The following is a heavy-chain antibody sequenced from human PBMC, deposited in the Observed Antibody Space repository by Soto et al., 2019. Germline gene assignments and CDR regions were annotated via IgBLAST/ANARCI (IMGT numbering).Heavy chain of an antibody. D-gene: IGHD1-26*01. CDR1: GFTCSSYA. J-gene: IGHJ4*02. CDR3: ARTTAQIDN. CDR2: ISYDGSNK. V-gene: IGHV3-30*04. Sequence: CAAWGFTCSSYALHWVRPTPGKGQERVPVISYDGSNKYYADSVKSRFTISRDNSKNTLYRQINPIRAEHTAVYCCARTTAQIDNWEPGSLVTVFS.